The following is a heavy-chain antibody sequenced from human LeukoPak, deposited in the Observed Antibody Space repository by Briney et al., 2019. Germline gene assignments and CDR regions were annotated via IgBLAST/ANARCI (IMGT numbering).Heavy chain of an antibody. CDR1: GGSISSYY. Sequence: PAETLSLTCTVSGGSISSYYWSWIRQPAGKGLEWIGRIYTSGSTNYNPSLKSRVTMSVDTSKNQFSLKLSSVTAADTAVYYCARVWFVGESSAEPYSSSWYFVDYWGQGTLVTVSS. J-gene: IGHJ4*02. D-gene: IGHD6-13*01. CDR2: IYTSGST. CDR3: ARVWFVGESSAEPYSSSWYFVDY. V-gene: IGHV4-4*07.